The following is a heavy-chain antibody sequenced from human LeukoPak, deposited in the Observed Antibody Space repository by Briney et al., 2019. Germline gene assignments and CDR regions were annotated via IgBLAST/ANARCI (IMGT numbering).Heavy chain of an antibody. CDR2: ISAFNGYT. Sequence: GASVKVSCKASGYTFTSYGISWVRQAPGQGLEWMGWISAFNGYTNYAQKVQGRLTVTTDPSTSTAYMELRSLISDDTAVYYCARDRGILTGSYTSDFDYWGQGTLVTVSS. D-gene: IGHD3-9*01. J-gene: IGHJ4*02. CDR3: ARDRGILTGSYTSDFDY. CDR1: GYTFTSYG. V-gene: IGHV1-18*01.